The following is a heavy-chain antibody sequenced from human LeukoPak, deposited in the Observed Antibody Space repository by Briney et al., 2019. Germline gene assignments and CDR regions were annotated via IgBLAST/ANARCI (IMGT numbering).Heavy chain of an antibody. CDR1: GFTFSSYA. CDR3: VKGPTTVTLLDY. V-gene: IGHV3-23*01. D-gene: IGHD4-11*01. CDR2: ISGSGGST. J-gene: IGHJ4*02. Sequence: GGSLRLSCAASGFTFSSYAMSWVRQAPGKGLEWVSAISGSGGSTYYADSVKGRFTISRDNSKNTLYLQMSSLRTEDTALYYCVKGPTTVTLLDYWGQGTLVTVSS.